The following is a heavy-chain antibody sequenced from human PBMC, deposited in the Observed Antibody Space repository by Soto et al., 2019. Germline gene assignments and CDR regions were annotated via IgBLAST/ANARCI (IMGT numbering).Heavy chain of an antibody. CDR3: AKDAGGHYYDSSGSLDAFDI. CDR2: ISGSGGST. CDR1: GFTFSSYA. V-gene: IGHV3-23*01. Sequence: EVQLLESGGGLVQPGGSLRLSCAASGFTFSSYAMSWVLQAPGKGLEWVSAISGSGGSTYYADSVKGRFTISRDNSKNTLYLQMNSLRAEDTAVYYCAKDAGGHYYDSSGSLDAFDIWGQGTMVTVSS. D-gene: IGHD3-22*01. J-gene: IGHJ3*02.